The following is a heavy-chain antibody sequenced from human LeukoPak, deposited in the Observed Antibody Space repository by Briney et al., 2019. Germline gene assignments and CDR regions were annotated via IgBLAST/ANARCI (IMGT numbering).Heavy chain of an antibody. CDR3: AKDLGPTRISYYYGMDV. CDR1: GFTFSSYG. CDR2: ISYDGSNK. V-gene: IGHV3-30*18. Sequence: GGSLRLSCAASGFTFSSYGMHWVRQAPGKGLEWVAVISYDGSNKYYADSVKGRFTISRDNSKNTLYLQMNSLRAEDTAVYYCAKDLGPTRISYYYGMDVWGQGTTVTVSS. D-gene: IGHD2-15*01. J-gene: IGHJ6*02.